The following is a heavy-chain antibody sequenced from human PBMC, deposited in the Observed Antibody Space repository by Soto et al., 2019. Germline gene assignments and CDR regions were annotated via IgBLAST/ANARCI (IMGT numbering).Heavy chain of an antibody. CDR3: ASLYYDSSGYSDAFDI. Sequence: GESLKISCNGSGYSFTSYWIGWVRQMPGKGLEWMGIIYPGDSDTRYSPSFQGQVTISADKSISTAYLQWSSLKASDTAMYYCASLYYDSSGYSDAFDIWGQGTMVTVSS. CDR2: IYPGDSDT. J-gene: IGHJ3*02. D-gene: IGHD3-22*01. CDR1: GYSFTSYW. V-gene: IGHV5-51*01.